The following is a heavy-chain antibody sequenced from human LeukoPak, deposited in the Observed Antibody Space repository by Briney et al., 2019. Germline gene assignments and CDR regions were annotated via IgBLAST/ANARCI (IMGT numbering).Heavy chain of an antibody. CDR3: ARDPGDTDWYNFDF. V-gene: IGHV4-59*11. Sequence: PSETLSLTCTVSGGSLSGHFWSWFRRPPGKGLENIGYIHSSGSTNYNPSYKSRVTVSLEMSKNQFSLSLSSVTAADTAVYYCARDPGDTDWYNFDFWGQGILVTDSS. J-gene: IGHJ4*02. CDR2: IHSSGST. D-gene: IGHD3-9*01. CDR1: GGSLSGHF.